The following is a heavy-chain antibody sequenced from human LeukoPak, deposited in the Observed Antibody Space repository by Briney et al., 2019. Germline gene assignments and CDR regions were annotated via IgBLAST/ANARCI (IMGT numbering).Heavy chain of an antibody. V-gene: IGHV3-74*01. Sequence: GGSLRLSCAASGFTFSSYEMNWVRQAPGKGLVWVSRIKNDGSTTSYADFVKGRFTVSRDNAKNTLYLEMNSLRDEDTAVYYCTKSDWFDPWGQGTLVTVSS. J-gene: IGHJ5*02. CDR1: GFTFSSYE. CDR3: TKSDWFDP. CDR2: IKNDGSTT.